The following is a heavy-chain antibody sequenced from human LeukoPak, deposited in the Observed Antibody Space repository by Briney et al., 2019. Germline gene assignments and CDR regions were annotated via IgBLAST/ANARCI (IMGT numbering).Heavy chain of an antibody. Sequence: SGTLSLTCGVSGGSITSRDCWSWVRQPPGKGLEWIGEICLDGRIHYTPSLKSRISISIDRSKDQFSLNLISVAAADTAIYFCASQGGLRNDFWGQGTLVTVSS. CDR3: ASQGGLRNDF. CDR2: ICLDGRI. CDR1: GGSITSRDC. D-gene: IGHD2-15*01. V-gene: IGHV4-4*02. J-gene: IGHJ4*02.